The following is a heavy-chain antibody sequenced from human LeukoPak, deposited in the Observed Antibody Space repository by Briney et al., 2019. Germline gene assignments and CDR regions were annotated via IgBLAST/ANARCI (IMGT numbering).Heavy chain of an antibody. CDR3: TTYPDIVTTQIDY. D-gene: IGHD5-12*01. CDR1: GFTFSGSA. Sequence: GGSLRLSCAASGFTFSGSAMHWVRQASGKGLEWVGRIRSKANSYATAYAASVKGRFTISRDDSKNTAYLQMNSLKTEDTAVYYCTTYPDIVTTQIDYWGQGTLVTVSS. J-gene: IGHJ4*02. V-gene: IGHV3-73*01. CDR2: IRSKANSYAT.